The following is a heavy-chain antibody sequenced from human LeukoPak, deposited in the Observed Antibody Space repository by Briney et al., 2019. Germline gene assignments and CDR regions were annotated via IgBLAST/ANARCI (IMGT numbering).Heavy chain of an antibody. Sequence: SETLSLTCTVSGSSISSFYWSWIRQPPGKGLERSGYVYYSGSTNYSPSLKSRVTISLDTSKNQFSLKLSSVTAADTAIYYCARGRHPNSALASGWYFDYWGQGTLVTVSS. CDR3: ARGRHPNSALASGWYFDY. CDR1: GSSISSFY. V-gene: IGHV4-59*01. J-gene: IGHJ4*02. D-gene: IGHD6-19*01. CDR2: VYYSGST.